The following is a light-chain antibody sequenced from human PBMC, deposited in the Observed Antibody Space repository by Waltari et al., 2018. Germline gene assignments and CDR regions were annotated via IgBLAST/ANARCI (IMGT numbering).Light chain of an antibody. V-gene: IGLV1-36*01. CDR3: STWDYSLRAWV. CDR2: GD. J-gene: IGLJ3*02. Sequence: QSALTQEASVSGTVGQKVTLSCIGNNINVGSYAVSWYQQISHGAPKTVMFGDFLPSGIPDRFSGSKSGTTASLTISGLQPEDEADYYCSTWDYSLRAWVFGGGTILTVL. CDR1: NINVGSYA.